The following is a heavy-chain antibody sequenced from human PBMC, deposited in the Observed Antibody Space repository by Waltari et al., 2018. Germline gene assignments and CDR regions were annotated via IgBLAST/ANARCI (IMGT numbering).Heavy chain of an antibody. CDR3: AKTAATGTVDY. V-gene: IGHV3-7*01. CDR2: LNQDGSEK. J-gene: IGHJ4*02. CDR1: GFTFSTYW. D-gene: IGHD6-13*01. Sequence: EVQLVESGGGLVQPGGSLRLSCAASGFTFSTYWMIWGRQAPGKGLEWVAILNQDGSEKYYVDSVKGRFTISRDNAKSSLYLQMNSLRAEDTAVYYCAKTAATGTVDYWGQGTLVTVSS.